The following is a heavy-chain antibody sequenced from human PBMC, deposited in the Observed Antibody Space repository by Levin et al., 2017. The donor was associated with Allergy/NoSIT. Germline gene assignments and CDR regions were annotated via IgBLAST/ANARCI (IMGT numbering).Heavy chain of an antibody. Sequence: SETLSLTCTVSGGSISSYYWSWIRQPPGKGLEWIGYIYYSGSTNYNPSLKSRVTISVDTSKNQFSLKLSSVTAADTAVYYCARHSIIRLSYYYGSGSVDYWGQGTLVTVSS. CDR3: ARHSIIRLSYYYGSGSVDY. CDR1: GGSISSYY. V-gene: IGHV4-59*08. J-gene: IGHJ4*02. CDR2: IYYSGST. D-gene: IGHD3-10*01.